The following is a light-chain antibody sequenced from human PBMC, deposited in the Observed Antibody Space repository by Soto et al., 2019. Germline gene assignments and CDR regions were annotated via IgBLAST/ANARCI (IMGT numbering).Light chain of an antibody. CDR2: GAS. Sequence: DIGMTQSPETLSVSPGERATLSCRASQSVSSNLAWYQQKPGQPPRLLIYGASTRATGIPARFTGSGSGTEFTLTISSLQSEDFALYYCQQYDDWLTFGGGTKVEIK. CDR3: QQYDDWLT. J-gene: IGKJ4*01. CDR1: QSVSSN. V-gene: IGKV3-15*01.